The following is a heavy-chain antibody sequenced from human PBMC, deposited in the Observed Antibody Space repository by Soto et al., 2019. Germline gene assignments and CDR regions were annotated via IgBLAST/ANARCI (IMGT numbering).Heavy chain of an antibody. CDR1: GFTFDDYA. J-gene: IGHJ4*02. CDR3: AKERDSSSSFDY. D-gene: IGHD6-6*01. V-gene: IGHV3-9*01. Sequence: VQLVESGGGLVQPGRSLRLSCAASGFTFDDYAMHWVRQAPGKGLEWVSGISWNSGSIGYADSVKGRFTISRDNAKNSLYLQMNSLRAEDTALYYCAKERDSSSSFDYWGQGTLVTVSS. CDR2: ISWNSGSI.